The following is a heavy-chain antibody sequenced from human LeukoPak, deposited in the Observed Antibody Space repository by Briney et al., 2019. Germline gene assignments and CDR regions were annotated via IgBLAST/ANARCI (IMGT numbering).Heavy chain of an antibody. J-gene: IGHJ3*01. CDR1: GFTFSSYA. CDR2: ISYDGSNK. Sequence: HPGGSLRLSCAASGFTFSSYAMHWVRQAPGKGLEWVAVISYDGSNKYYADSVKGRFTISRDNSKNTLYLQMNSLRAEDTAVYYCARGFRAFDFWAQGAMVTVSS. CDR3: ARGFRAFDF. V-gene: IGHV3-30-3*01.